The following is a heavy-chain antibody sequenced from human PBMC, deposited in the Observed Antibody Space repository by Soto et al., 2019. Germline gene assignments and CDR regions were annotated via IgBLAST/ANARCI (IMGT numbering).Heavy chain of an antibody. D-gene: IGHD3-22*01. V-gene: IGHV4-31*03. J-gene: IGHJ6*02. CDR1: GGSISSGGYY. CDR2: IYYSGST. Sequence: PSETLSLTCTVSGGSISSGGYYWSWIRQHPGKGLEWIGYIYYSGSTYYNPSLKSRVTISVDTSKNQFSLKLSSVTAADTAVYHCARGYDSSGYYYYYYGMDVWGQGTTVTV. CDR3: ARGYDSSGYYYYYYGMDV.